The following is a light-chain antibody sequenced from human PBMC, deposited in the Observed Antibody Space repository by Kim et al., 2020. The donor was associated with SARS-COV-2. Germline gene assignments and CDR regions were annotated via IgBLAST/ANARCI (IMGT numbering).Light chain of an antibody. CDR3: QQYDKWPLT. CDR2: DAS. Sequence: SPGERATLSFRASQSANSNLAWYQQNPGQAPRLLIYDASTRATDIPARFSGSGSGTDFTLTVSCLQSEDFAVYYCQQYDKWPLTFGGGTKVDIK. J-gene: IGKJ4*01. CDR1: QSANSN. V-gene: IGKV3-15*01.